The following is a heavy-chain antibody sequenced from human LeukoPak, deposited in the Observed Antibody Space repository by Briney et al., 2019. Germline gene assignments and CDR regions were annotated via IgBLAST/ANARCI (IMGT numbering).Heavy chain of an antibody. V-gene: IGHV3-9*01. D-gene: IGHD3-9*01. J-gene: IGHJ4*02. CDR3: AGVLTGYHIFDY. Sequence: GGSLRLSCAASGFTFDDYAMHWVRQAPGKGLEWVSGISWKSGSVGYADSVKGRFTISRDNSKNSLFVQMNSLRAEDTAVYYCAGVLTGYHIFDYWGQGTLVTVSS. CDR2: ISWKSGSV. CDR1: GFTFDDYA.